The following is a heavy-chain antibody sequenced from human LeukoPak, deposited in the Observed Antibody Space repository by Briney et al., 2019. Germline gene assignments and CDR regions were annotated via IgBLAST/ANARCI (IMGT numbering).Heavy chain of an antibody. V-gene: IGHV3-23*01. D-gene: IGHD3-22*01. CDR3: AKGGEGGPIIVTSWYYFDY. Sequence: RPGGSLRLSCAASGFTFSSYVMSWVRQTPGKGLEWVSSIGGSGASTYYAESVKGRFTISRDNSRNTLYLQMDSLRDEDTAVFYCAKGGEGGPIIVTSWYYFDYWGQGTLVTVSS. J-gene: IGHJ4*02. CDR2: IGGSGAST. CDR1: GFTFSSYV.